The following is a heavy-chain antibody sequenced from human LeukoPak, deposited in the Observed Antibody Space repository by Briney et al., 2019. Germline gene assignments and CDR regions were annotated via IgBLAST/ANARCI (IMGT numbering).Heavy chain of an antibody. Sequence: GGSLRLSCAASGFTVSSNYMSWVRQAPGKGLEWVSVIYSGGSTYYADSVKGRFTISRDNSKNTLYLQMNSLRAEDTAVYYCARGPRAMVRGRGAFDIWGQGTMVTVSS. J-gene: IGHJ3*02. D-gene: IGHD3-10*01. CDR1: GFTVSSNY. CDR2: IYSGGST. V-gene: IGHV3-53*01. CDR3: ARGPRAMVRGRGAFDI.